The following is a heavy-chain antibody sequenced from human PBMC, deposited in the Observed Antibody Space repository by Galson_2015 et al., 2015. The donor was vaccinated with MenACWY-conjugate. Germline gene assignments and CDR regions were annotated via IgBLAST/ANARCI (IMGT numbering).Heavy chain of an antibody. V-gene: IGHV3-23*01. D-gene: IGHD6-25*01. CDR3: VKVMSASATTYYFDY. CDR1: GFTFSNYA. Sequence: SLRLSCAASGFTFSNYAMSWVRQAPGKGLEWVSTIRDSGGSKYYADSVKGRFTISRDNSNNTLYLQMNSLRAEDTAVYYCVKVMSASATTYYFDYWGQGTLATVSS. J-gene: IGHJ4*02. CDR2: IRDSGGSK.